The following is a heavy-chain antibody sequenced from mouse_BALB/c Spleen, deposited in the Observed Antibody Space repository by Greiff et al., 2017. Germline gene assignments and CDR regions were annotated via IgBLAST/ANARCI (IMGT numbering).Heavy chain of an antibody. CDR2: IWAGGST. D-gene: IGHD2-3*01. V-gene: IGHV2-9*02. CDR3: ARDHDGYSLFAY. J-gene: IGHJ3*01. Sequence: QVQLKESGPGLVAPSQSLSITCTVSGFSLTSYGVHWVRQPPGKGLEWLGVIWAGGSTNYNSALMSRLSISKDNSKSQVFLKMNSLQTDDTAMYYCARDHDGYSLFAYWGQGTLVTVSA. CDR1: GFSLTSYG.